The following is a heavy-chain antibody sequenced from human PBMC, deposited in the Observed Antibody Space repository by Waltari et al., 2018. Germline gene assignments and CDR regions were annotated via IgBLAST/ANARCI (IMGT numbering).Heavy chain of an antibody. V-gene: IGHV1-2*02. Sequence: QVQLVQSGDEVKKPGASVKVSCKASGYTFTGYYMHWVRQAPGQGLEWMGWVNPNSGGTNYAQKFQGRVTMTRDTSISTAYMELSRLRSDDTAVYYCARIWSSSWYYFDYWGQGTLVTVSS. J-gene: IGHJ4*02. CDR3: ARIWSSSWYYFDY. CDR2: VNPNSGGT. CDR1: GYTFTGYY. D-gene: IGHD6-13*01.